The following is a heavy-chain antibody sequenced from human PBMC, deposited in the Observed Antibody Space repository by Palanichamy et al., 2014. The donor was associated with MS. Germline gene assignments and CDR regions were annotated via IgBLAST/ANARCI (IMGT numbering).Heavy chain of an antibody. CDR2: IKQDGSEK. J-gene: IGHJ6*02. CDR1: GFTFSSYW. Sequence: EVQLVESGGGLVQPGGSLRLSCAASGFTFSSYWMSWVRQAPGKGLEWVANIKQDGSEKYYVDSVEGRFTISRDNAKNSLYLQMNSLRAEDTAVYYCARGDVWGPYYYGMDVWDQGTTVTVSS. CDR3: ARGDVWGPYYYGMDV. V-gene: IGHV3-7*01. D-gene: IGHD3-16*01.